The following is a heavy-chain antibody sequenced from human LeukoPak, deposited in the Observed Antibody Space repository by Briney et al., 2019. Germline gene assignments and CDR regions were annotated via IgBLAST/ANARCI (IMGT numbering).Heavy chain of an antibody. D-gene: IGHD3-9*01. Sequence: ASVKVSCKTSGYTFTSHGIGWVRQAPGQGLEWVGWISAYNGITDYAQKLQGRVTMTTDTSTSTAYMELRSLRSDDTAVYYCARVSGIYFDWLLSPPDYWGQGTLVTVSS. CDR3: ARVSGIYFDWLLSPPDY. CDR2: ISAYNGIT. CDR1: GYTFTSHG. V-gene: IGHV1-18*01. J-gene: IGHJ4*02.